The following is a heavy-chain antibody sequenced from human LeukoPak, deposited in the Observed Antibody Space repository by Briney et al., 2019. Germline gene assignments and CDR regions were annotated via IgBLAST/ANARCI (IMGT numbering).Heavy chain of an antibody. J-gene: IGHJ4*02. Sequence: GASVKVSCKASGYTFTSHDINWVRQATGQGLEWMGWMNPNSANTGYAQKFQGRVTMTRNTSISTAYMELSSLRSEDTAVYYCARGPPESSNSDYWGQGTLVTVSS. V-gene: IGHV1-8*01. CDR1: GYTFTSHD. D-gene: IGHD6-13*01. CDR2: MNPNSANT. CDR3: ARGPPESSNSDY.